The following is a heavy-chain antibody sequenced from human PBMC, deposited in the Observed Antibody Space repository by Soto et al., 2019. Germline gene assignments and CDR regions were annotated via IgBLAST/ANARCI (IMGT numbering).Heavy chain of an antibody. J-gene: IGHJ5*02. CDR3: ARVADCSGGSCSNNRFDP. CDR2: ISHSGST. V-gene: IGHV4-30-4*01. Sequence: SETLSLTCTVSGGSISSGSYYWSWIRQPPGKGLEWTGHISHSGSTYYNPSLKSRVTILVDRSKNQFSLKLNSVTAADTAVYYCARVADCSGGSCSNNRFDPWGQGTLVTVSS. CDR1: GGSISSGSYY. D-gene: IGHD2-15*01.